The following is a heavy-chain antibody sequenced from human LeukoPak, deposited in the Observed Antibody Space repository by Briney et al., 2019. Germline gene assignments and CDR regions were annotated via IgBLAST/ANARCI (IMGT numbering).Heavy chain of an antibody. CDR1: GGSISSYY. CDR3: ARRYNYYDSSGYYCVDAFDI. J-gene: IGHJ3*02. D-gene: IGHD3-22*01. Sequence: SKTLSLTCTVSGGSISSYYWSWIRQPPGKGLEWIGYIYYSGSTNYNPSLKSRVTMSVDTSKNQFSLKLSSVTAADTAVYYCARRYNYYDSSGYYCVDAFDIWGQGTMVTVSS. V-gene: IGHV4-59*08. CDR2: IYYSGST.